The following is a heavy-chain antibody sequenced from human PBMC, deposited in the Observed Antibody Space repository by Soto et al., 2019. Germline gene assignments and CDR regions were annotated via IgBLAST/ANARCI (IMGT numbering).Heavy chain of an antibody. Sequence: GGSLRLSCAASGFTFSTYWMNWVRQAPGKGLEWVANIKQDGSEKYYVDSVKGRFTISRDNAKSSLYLQMNSLRAGDTAVYYCARDWGYCSGGTCYTVLDYWGQGTLVTVSS. CDR1: GFTFSTYW. D-gene: IGHD2-15*01. CDR3: ARDWGYCSGGTCYTVLDY. V-gene: IGHV3-7*01. J-gene: IGHJ4*02. CDR2: IKQDGSEK.